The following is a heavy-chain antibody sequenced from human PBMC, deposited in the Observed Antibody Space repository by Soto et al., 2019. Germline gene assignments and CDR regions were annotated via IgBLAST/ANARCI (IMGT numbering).Heavy chain of an antibody. D-gene: IGHD1-7*01. V-gene: IGHV1-18*01. J-gene: IGHJ5*02. CDR1: GYRFNSYD. CDR2: ISAYNGNT. Sequence: ASVKVSCKASGYRFNSYDINWVRQAPGQGLEWMGWISAYNGNTNYAQKLQGRVTMTTDTSTSTAYMELRSLRSDDTAVYYCARNWNSPNWFDPWGQGTLVTAPQ. CDR3: ARNWNSPNWFDP.